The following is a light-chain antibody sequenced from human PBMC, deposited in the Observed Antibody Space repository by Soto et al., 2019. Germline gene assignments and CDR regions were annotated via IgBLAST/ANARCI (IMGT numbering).Light chain of an antibody. V-gene: IGLV2-8*01. J-gene: IGLJ3*02. Sequence: QSVLTQPPSASGSPRQSLTISCTGTSSDVGGYNFVSWYQQHPGKAPKLMISDVNRRPSGVPDRFSGSKSGNTASLTVSGLQAEDEADYYCSSYAGSNNWVFGGGTKLTVL. CDR3: SSYAGSNNWV. CDR2: DVN. CDR1: SSDVGGYNF.